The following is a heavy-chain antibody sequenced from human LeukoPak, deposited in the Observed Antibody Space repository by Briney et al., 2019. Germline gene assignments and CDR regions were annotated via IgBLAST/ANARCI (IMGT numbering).Heavy chain of an antibody. CDR1: GGSISSYY. Sequence: PSETLSLTCTVSGGSISSYYWSWIRPPPGEGLEWIGEINHSGSTNYNPSLKSRVTISVDTSKNQFSLKLSSVTAADTAVYYCARGYDFWSGYFPDNWGQGTLVTVSS. J-gene: IGHJ4*02. D-gene: IGHD3-3*01. CDR3: ARGYDFWSGYFPDN. V-gene: IGHV4-34*01. CDR2: INHSGST.